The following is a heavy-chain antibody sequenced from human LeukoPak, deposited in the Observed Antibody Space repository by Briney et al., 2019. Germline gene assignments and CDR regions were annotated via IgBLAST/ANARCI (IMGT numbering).Heavy chain of an antibody. CDR1: GYTFTSYA. J-gene: IGHJ5*02. D-gene: IGHD3-22*01. Sequence: ASVKVSCKASGYTFTSYAMHWVRQAPGQGLEWMGWISAYNGNTNYAQKLQGRVTMTTDTSTTTAYMELRSLRSDDTAVYYCARDSKYYYDSAGSRFDPWAREPWSPSPQ. CDR2: ISAYNGNT. V-gene: IGHV1-18*01. CDR3: ARDSKYYYDSAGSRFDP.